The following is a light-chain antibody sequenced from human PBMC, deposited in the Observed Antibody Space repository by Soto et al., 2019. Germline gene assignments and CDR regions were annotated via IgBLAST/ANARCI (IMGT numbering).Light chain of an antibody. CDR3: PSWDDSLSGYV. V-gene: IGLV1-47*01. J-gene: IGLJ1*01. Sequence: QSVLTQPPSASGNPGQRLTISCSGSTSNILRNYVYWYRQLPGTAPRLLISMNDQRPSGVPDRFSGSKSGTSASLAISGLRSADEADYSCPSWDDSLSGYVFGTGTKVTV. CDR2: MND. CDR1: TSNILRNY.